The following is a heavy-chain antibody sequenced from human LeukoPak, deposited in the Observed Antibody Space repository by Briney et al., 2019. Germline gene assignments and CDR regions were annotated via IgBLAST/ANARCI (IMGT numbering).Heavy chain of an antibody. CDR2: IRYDGSNK. Sequence: PGGSLRLSCAASGFTFSSYGMHWVRQAPGKGLEWVAFIRYDGSNKYYADSVKGRFTISRDNSKNTLYLQMNSLRAEDTAVYYCAKDRSEWLVRGAFDYWGQGTLVTVSS. V-gene: IGHV3-30*02. CDR1: GFTFSSYG. CDR3: AKDRSEWLVRGAFDY. D-gene: IGHD6-19*01. J-gene: IGHJ4*02.